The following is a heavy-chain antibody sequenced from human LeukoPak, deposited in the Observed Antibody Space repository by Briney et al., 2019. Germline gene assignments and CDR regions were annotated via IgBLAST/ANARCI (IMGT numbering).Heavy chain of an antibody. CDR1: GYILTGYY. D-gene: IGHD6-13*01. CDR2: INPNSGGT. J-gene: IGHJ3*02. CDR3: ARESDSSPDAFDI. V-gene: IGHV1-2*02. Sequence: ASVKVSCKASGYILTGYYMHWVRQAPGQGLEWMGWINPNSGGTKYAQKFQGRVTMTRDRSISTAYMELSSLRSDDTAVYYCARESDSSPDAFDIWGQGTMVTVSS.